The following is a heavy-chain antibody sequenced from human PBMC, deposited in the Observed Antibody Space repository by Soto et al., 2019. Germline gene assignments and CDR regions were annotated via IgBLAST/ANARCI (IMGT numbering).Heavy chain of an antibody. J-gene: IGHJ5*02. CDR1: GYTFTGYY. CDR3: ARGGEQQLNWFDP. V-gene: IGHV1-2*04. Sequence: ASVKVPCKASGYTFTGYYMHWVRQAPGQGLEWMGWINPNGGGTNYAQKFQGWVTMTRDTSISTAYMELSRLRSDDTAVYYCARGGEQQLNWFDPWGQGTLVTVSS. CDR2: INPNGGGT. D-gene: IGHD6-13*01.